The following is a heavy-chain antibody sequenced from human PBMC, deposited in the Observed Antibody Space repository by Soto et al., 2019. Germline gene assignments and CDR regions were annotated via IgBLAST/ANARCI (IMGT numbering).Heavy chain of an antibody. CDR1: GFPLSTHS. CDR2: ISDSGGST. CDR3: AKAHYYDSSGYQP. V-gene: IGHV3-23*01. Sequence: GGSLRLSCAASGFPLSTHSLHWVRQAPGKGLEWVSAISDSGGSTYYADSVKGRFTISRDNSKNTLYLQMNSLRAEDTAVYYCAKAHYYDSSGYQPWGQGTLVTVSS. D-gene: IGHD3-22*01. J-gene: IGHJ5*02.